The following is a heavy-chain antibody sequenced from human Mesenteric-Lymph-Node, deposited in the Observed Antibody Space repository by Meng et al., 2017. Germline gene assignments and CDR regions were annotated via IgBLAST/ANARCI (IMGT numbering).Heavy chain of an antibody. V-gene: IGHV1-69*05. CDR1: GGTFSSYA. D-gene: IGHD3-10*01. CDR2: IIPIFGTA. CDR3: ARERGLLWFGESDSYYFDY. Sequence: SVKVSCKASGGTFSSYAISWVRQAPGQGLEWMGGIIPIFGTANYAQKFQDRVTITTDESTSTAYMELSSLRSEDTAVYYCARERGLLWFGESDSYYFDYWGQGTLVTVSS. J-gene: IGHJ4*02.